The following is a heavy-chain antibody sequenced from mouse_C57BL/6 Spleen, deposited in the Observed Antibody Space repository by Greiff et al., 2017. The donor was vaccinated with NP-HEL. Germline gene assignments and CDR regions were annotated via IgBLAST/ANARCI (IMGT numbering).Heavy chain of an antibody. Sequence: EVNVVESGGGLVQPGGSLSLSCAASGFTFTDYYMSWVRQPPGKALEWLGFIRNKANGYTTEYSASVKGRLTISRDNSQSILYLQMKALRAEDSATYYCARRGASWFAYWGQGTLVTVSA. J-gene: IGHJ3*01. CDR2: IRNKANGYTT. V-gene: IGHV7-3*01. CDR3: ARRGASWFAY. CDR1: GFTFTDYY.